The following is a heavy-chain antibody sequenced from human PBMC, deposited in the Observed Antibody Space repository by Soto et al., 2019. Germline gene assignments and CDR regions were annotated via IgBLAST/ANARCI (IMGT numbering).Heavy chain of an antibody. V-gene: IGHV1-2*02. Sequence: GASVKVSCKASGYTFTGYYMHWVRQAPGQGLEWLGWINPNSGGTNYAQKFQGRVTMTRDTSFSTAYMELSRLISDDTAVYYCARDGSQVAGTCYLDYWGQGTLVTVSS. D-gene: IGHD6-19*01. CDR2: INPNSGGT. J-gene: IGHJ4*02. CDR1: GYTFTGYY. CDR3: ARDGSQVAGTCYLDY.